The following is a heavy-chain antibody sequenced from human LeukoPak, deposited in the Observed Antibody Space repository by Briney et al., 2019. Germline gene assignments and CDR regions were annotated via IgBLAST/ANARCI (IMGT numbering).Heavy chain of an antibody. V-gene: IGHV3-30*02. CDR3: AKADSSGWLTTLDY. CDR1: GFTFSSYG. D-gene: IGHD6-19*01. Sequence: GGSLRLSCAASGFTFSSYGMHWVRHAPGKGLEWVAFIRYDGSNKYYADSVKGRCTISRDNSKNTLYLQMNSLRAEDTAVYYCAKADSSGWLTTLDYWGQGTLVTVSS. J-gene: IGHJ4*02. CDR2: IRYDGSNK.